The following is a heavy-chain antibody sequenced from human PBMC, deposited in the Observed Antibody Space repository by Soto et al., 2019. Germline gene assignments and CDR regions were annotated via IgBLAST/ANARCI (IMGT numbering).Heavy chain of an antibody. J-gene: IGHJ3*02. CDR3: ARTGLVDAFDI. CDR1: GGSISSYY. CDR2: IYYSGST. D-gene: IGHD5-12*01. Sequence: QVQLQESGPGLVKPSETLSLTCTVSGGSISSYYWSWIRQPPGKGLEWIGYIYYSGSTNYNPSLKSRVTISVDTSKNQFSLKLSSVTAADTAVYYCARTGLVDAFDIWGQGTMVTVSS. V-gene: IGHV4-59*08.